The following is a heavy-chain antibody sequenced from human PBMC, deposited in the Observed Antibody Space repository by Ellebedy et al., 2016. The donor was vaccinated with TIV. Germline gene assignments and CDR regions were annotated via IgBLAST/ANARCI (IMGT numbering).Heavy chain of an antibody. CDR1: GGSFSGYY. Sequence: SETLSLTCAVYGGSFSGYYWSWIRQPPGKGLEWIGEINHSGSTNYNPSLKSRVTISVDTSKNQFSLKLSSVTAADTAVYYCARFPGGVPAAIGPYYYYYGMDVWGQGTTVTVSS. D-gene: IGHD2-2*02. V-gene: IGHV4-34*01. CDR3: ARFPGGVPAAIGPYYYYYGMDV. J-gene: IGHJ6*02. CDR2: INHSGST.